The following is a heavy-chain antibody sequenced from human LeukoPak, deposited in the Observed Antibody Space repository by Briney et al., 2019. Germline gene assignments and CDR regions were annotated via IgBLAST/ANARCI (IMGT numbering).Heavy chain of an antibody. CDR3: APSGYSYGQIDY. CDR1: GYTFTSYY. CDR2: INPSGGST. V-gene: IGHV1-46*03. Sequence: RASAKVSCKASGYTFTSYYMHWVRQAPGQGLEWMGIINPSGGSTSYAQKFQGRVTMTRDMSTSTVYMELSSLRSEDTAVYYCAPSGYSYGQIDYWGQGTLVTVSS. J-gene: IGHJ4*02. D-gene: IGHD5-18*01.